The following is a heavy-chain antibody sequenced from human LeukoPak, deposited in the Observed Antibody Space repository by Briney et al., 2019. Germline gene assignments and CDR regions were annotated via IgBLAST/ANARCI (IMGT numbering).Heavy chain of an antibody. V-gene: IGHV4-4*09. Sequence: SETLSLTCKVSGVSISNYYWTWIRQPPGKALEWIGYIFSTGSTNYNPSLKSRATISLDTSQNQVSLELKSVTAADTAVYYCARQSRYYYMDVWGRGTTVTVSS. CDR2: IFSTGST. CDR3: ARQSRYYYMDV. CDR1: GVSISNYY. J-gene: IGHJ6*03.